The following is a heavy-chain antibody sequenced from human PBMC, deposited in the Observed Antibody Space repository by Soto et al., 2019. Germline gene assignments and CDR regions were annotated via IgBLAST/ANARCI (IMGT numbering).Heavy chain of an antibody. D-gene: IGHD6-19*01. CDR3: VRDFRGAVAGSEFDH. V-gene: IGHV3-74*01. CDR2: INGNADNS. J-gene: IGHJ4*02. Sequence: EVHLLESGGDLVQPGGTLILSCAASGFSFVSYWMHWVRQVPGEGLAWVSRINGNADNSDYADSVKGRFTISRDNAMNRLYLQMDSLRADDTGVYYCVRDFRGAVAGSEFDHWGQGTLVTVSS. CDR1: GFSFVSYW.